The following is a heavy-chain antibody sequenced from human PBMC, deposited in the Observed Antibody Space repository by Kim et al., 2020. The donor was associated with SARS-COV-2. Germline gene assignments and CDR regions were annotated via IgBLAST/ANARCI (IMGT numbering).Heavy chain of an antibody. CDR3: ARVSGGYGYYMDV. V-gene: IGHV4-59*01. D-gene: IGHD5-12*01. Sequence: SNPPLESRVTISIDTSKHQFSLKLTSATAADTAVYYCARVSGGYGYYMDVWGKGTTVTVSS. J-gene: IGHJ6*03.